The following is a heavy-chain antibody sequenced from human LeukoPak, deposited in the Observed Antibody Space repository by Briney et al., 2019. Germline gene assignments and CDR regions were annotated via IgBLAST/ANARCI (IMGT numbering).Heavy chain of an antibody. Sequence: GGSLRLSCAASGFTFSSYWMSWVRQAPGKGLEWVANIKQDGSEKYYVDSVKGRFTISRDNAKNSLYLQMNSLRAEDTAVYYCAGSASMVRGVIRVFDYWGQGTLVTVSS. V-gene: IGHV3-7*03. CDR2: IKQDGSEK. CDR3: AGSASMVRGVIRVFDY. D-gene: IGHD3-10*01. CDR1: GFTFSSYW. J-gene: IGHJ4*02.